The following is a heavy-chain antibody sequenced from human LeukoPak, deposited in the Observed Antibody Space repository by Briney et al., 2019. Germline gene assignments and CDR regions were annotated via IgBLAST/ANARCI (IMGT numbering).Heavy chain of an antibody. D-gene: IGHD5-12*01. J-gene: IGHJ4*02. CDR1: GFTFSNYA. CDR3: ARGPSGYHNT. Sequence: GGSLKLSCAASGFTFSNYAMRWVRQAPGKGLEWVSGISGSGDSTYYADSVKGRFTISRDNSKNTLYLQMNSLRAEDTAVYYCARGPSGYHNTGGQGTLVTVPS. CDR2: ISGSGDST. V-gene: IGHV3-23*01.